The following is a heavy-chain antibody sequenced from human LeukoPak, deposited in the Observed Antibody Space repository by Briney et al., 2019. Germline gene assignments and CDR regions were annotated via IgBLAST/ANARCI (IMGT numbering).Heavy chain of an antibody. D-gene: IGHD3-22*01. CDR1: GGTFSSYA. Sequence: ASVKVSCKASGGTFSSYAISWVRQAPGQGLEWMGGIIPIFGTANYAQKLQGRVTITADESTSTAYMELSSLRSEDTAVYYCARMWDYYDSSGLGGWGQGTLVTVSS. CDR2: IIPIFGTA. CDR3: ARMWDYYDSSGLGG. J-gene: IGHJ4*02. V-gene: IGHV1-69*13.